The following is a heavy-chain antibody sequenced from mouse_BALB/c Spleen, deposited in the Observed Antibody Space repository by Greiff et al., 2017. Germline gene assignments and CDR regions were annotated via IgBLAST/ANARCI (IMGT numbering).Heavy chain of an antibody. Sequence: VLLQQSGAELVRPGASVTLSCKASGYTFTDYEMHWVKQTPVHGLEWIGAIDPETGGTAYNQKFKGKATLTADKSSSTAYMELRSLTSEDSAVYYCIVTTDYYAMDYWGQGTSVTVSS. CDR2: IDPETGGT. V-gene: IGHV1-15*01. D-gene: IGHD1-1*01. CDR3: IVTTDYYAMDY. J-gene: IGHJ4*01. CDR1: GYTFTDYE.